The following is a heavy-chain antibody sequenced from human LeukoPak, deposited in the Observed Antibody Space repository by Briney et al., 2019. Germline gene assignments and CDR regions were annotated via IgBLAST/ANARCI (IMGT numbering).Heavy chain of an antibody. CDR2: ISSSGSTI. Sequence: PGGSLRLSCAASGFTFNNFAMNWVRQAPGKGLEWVSYISSSGSTIYYADSVKGRFTISRDNAKNSLYLQMNSLRAEDTAVYYCARGSGAFDYWGQGTLVTVSS. V-gene: IGHV3-48*03. CDR1: GFTFNNFA. J-gene: IGHJ4*02. CDR3: ARGSGAFDY. D-gene: IGHD3-10*01.